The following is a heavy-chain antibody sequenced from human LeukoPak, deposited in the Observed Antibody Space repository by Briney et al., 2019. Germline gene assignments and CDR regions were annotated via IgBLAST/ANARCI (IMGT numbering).Heavy chain of an antibody. CDR2: IKRDGSER. CDR3: EGGVT. CDR1: GFTFSNYW. J-gene: IGHJ3*01. Sequence: GGSLRLSCTASGFTFSNYWMNWFRQAPGKGLEWVANIKRDGSERYYVDSVRGRFTISRDNAKNSLYLQMNNLRVEDTAVYYCEGGVTWGQGSMVTVSP. D-gene: IGHD5/OR15-5a*01. V-gene: IGHV3-7*01.